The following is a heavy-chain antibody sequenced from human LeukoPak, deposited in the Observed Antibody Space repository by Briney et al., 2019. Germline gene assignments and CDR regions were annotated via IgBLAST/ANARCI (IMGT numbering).Heavy chain of an antibody. CDR2: ISAYNGNT. CDR3: ASSIAVAGTVWFDP. J-gene: IGHJ5*02. Sequence: GASVKVSCKASGYTFTSYGISWVRQAPGQGLEWMGWISAYNGNTNYAQKLQGRVTMTTDTSTSTAHMELRSLRSDDTAVYYCASSIAVAGTVWFDPWGQGTLVTVSS. D-gene: IGHD6-19*01. CDR1: GYTFTSYG. V-gene: IGHV1-18*01.